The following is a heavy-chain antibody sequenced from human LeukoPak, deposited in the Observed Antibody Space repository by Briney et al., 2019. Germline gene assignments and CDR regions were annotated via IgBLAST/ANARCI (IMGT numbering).Heavy chain of an antibody. Sequence: ASVKVSCKASGYTFTSYGISWVRQAPGQGPEWMGWISAYNGNTNYAQKLQGRVTMTTDTSTSTAYMELRSLRSDDTAAYYCARGLYYDSSGYYPYDYWGQGTLVTVSS. CDR3: ARGLYYDSSGYYPYDY. CDR1: GYTFTSYG. CDR2: ISAYNGNT. J-gene: IGHJ4*02. V-gene: IGHV1-18*01. D-gene: IGHD3-22*01.